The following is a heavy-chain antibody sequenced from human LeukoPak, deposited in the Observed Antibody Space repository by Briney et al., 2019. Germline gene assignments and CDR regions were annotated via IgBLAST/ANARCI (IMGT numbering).Heavy chain of an antibody. CDR1: GGSISSSSYY. CDR3: ARGNTAMVYLDY. CDR2: IYYSGST. Sequence: SETLSLTCTVSGGSISSSSYYWGWIRQPPGKGLEWIGSIYYSGSTYYNPSLKSRVTISVDTSKNQFSLKLSSVTAADTAVYYCARGNTAMVYLDYWGQGTLVTVSS. J-gene: IGHJ4*02. V-gene: IGHV4-39*07. D-gene: IGHD5-18*01.